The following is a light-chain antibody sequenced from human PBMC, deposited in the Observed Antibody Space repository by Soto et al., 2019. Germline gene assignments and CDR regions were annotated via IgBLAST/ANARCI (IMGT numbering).Light chain of an antibody. CDR3: QQYNNWPPWT. CDR2: GAS. Sequence: EIVMTQSPATLSVSPGERATLSCRASQSVSSNLAWYQKKPGQAHRLLIYGASPRATGIPARFSGSGSGTEFTLTISSLHTEDFAVFYCQQYNNWPPWTFGQGTKVEIK. J-gene: IGKJ1*01. V-gene: IGKV3-15*01. CDR1: QSVSSN.